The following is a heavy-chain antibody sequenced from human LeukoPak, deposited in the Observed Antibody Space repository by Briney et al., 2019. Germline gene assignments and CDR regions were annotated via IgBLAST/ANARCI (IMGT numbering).Heavy chain of an antibody. CDR2: ISSSGSTI. CDR3: ARDGGIMTPDAFDI. Sequence: GGSLRLSCAASGFTFSSYEMNWVRQAPGKGLEWVSYISSSGSTIYYADSVKGRFTISRDNAKNSLYLQMNSLRAEDTAVYYCARDGGIMTPDAFDIWGQGTMVTISS. J-gene: IGHJ3*02. D-gene: IGHD3-16*01. CDR1: GFTFSSYE. V-gene: IGHV3-48*03.